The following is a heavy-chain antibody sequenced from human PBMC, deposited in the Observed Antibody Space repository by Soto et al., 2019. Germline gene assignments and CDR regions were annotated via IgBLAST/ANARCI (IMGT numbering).Heavy chain of an antibody. CDR3: ARERTSKGGMDV. CDR1: GFTFSNDW. J-gene: IGHJ6*02. CDR2: IISGGSRV. V-gene: IGHV3-74*01. Sequence: GGSLRLSCAASGFTFSNDWMNWVRQGPGKGLEWVSRIISGGSRVSYADSVKGRFTIARGNAKNTLYLEMHSLTAEDTAVYYCARERTSKGGMDVWGQGTTVTVSS.